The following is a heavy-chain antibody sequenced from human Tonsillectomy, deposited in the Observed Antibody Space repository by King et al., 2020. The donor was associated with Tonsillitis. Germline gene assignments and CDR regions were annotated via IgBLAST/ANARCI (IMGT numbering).Heavy chain of an antibody. J-gene: IGHJ4*02. CDR3: ARDTGGWRAFDD. V-gene: IGHV1-2*06. D-gene: IGHD6-19*01. CDR1: GYSFSDYS. Sequence: QLVQSGAEVKKPGASVKVSCQASGYSFSDYSIHWVRQAPGQGLEWMGRINPDSGAADYALSFEDRVTMTRDTSTHTACMEMSRLRSDDTAVLFCARDTGGWRAFDDWGQGTLVTVSS. CDR2: INPDSGAA.